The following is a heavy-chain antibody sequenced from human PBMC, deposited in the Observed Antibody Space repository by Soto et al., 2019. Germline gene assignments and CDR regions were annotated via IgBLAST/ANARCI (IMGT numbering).Heavy chain of an antibody. CDR1: GFTFSSYG. J-gene: IGHJ4*02. D-gene: IGHD6-13*01. CDR3: ARTGQQPDLDY. V-gene: IGHV3-30*03. CDR2: ISYDGSNT. Sequence: GGSLRLSCAASGFTFSSYGMHWVRQAPGKGLEWVAIISYDGSNTYYADSVKGRFTISRDNSKNTLYLQMNSLRAEDTAVYYCARTGQQPDLDYWGQGTLVTVSS.